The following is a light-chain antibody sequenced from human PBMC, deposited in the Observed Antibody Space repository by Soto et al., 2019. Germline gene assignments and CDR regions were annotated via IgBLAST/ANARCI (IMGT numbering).Light chain of an antibody. J-gene: IGKJ1*01. Sequence: EIVLTQSPGTLSLSPGEGATLSCRASQTININYLAWYQQKPGQAPRLLMYATSSSATGIPDRFSGSGSGTDFTLTISRLEPEDFAMYYCQKYDTSPRTFVQGTTVEI. V-gene: IGKV3-20*01. CDR3: QKYDTSPRT. CDR2: ATS. CDR1: QTININY.